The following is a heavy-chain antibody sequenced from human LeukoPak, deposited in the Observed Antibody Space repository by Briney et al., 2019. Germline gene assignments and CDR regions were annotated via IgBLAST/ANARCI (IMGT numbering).Heavy chain of an antibody. J-gene: IGHJ4*02. D-gene: IGHD3-10*01. CDR3: ASLENYYGSGSYPTSFEY. Sequence: SETLSLTCTVSGGSISSYYWSWIRQPAGKGLEWIGRIYTSGSTNYNPSLKRRVTMSVDTSKNQFSVKLSSVTAADTAVYYCASLENYYGSGSYPTSFEYRGQGTLVTVSS. CDR2: IYTSGST. V-gene: IGHV4-4*07. CDR1: GGSISSYY.